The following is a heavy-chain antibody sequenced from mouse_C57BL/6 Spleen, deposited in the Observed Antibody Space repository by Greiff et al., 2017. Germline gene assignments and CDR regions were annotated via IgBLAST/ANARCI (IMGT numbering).Heavy chain of an antibody. CDR1: GYTFTDYE. Sequence: QVQLKESGAELVRPGASVTLSCKASGYTFTDYEMHWVKQTPVHGLEWIGAIDPETGGTAYNQKFKGKAILTADKSSSPAYMELRSLTSEDSAVYYCIRDYYGSSYDYWGQGTTLTVSS. CDR3: IRDYYGSSYDY. CDR2: IDPETGGT. J-gene: IGHJ2*01. D-gene: IGHD1-1*01. V-gene: IGHV1-15*01.